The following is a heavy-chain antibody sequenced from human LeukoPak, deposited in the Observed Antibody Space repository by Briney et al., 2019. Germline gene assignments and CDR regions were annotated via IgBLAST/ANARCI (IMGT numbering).Heavy chain of an antibody. CDR3: ARDLSYYDSSGYDAFDI. CDR1: GVSISSYY. V-gene: IGHV4-4*07. CDR2: IYTSGST. D-gene: IGHD3-22*01. J-gene: IGHJ3*02. Sequence: SETLSLTCTVSGVSISSYYWSWIREPAGKGLEWIGRIYTSGSTNYNPSLKSRVTMSVDTSKHQFSLKLSSVTAADTGVYYCARDLSYYDSSGYDAFDIWGQGTMVTVSS.